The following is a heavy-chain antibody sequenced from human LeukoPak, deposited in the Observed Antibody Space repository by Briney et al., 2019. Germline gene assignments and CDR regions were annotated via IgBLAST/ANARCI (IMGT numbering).Heavy chain of an antibody. J-gene: IGHJ4*02. V-gene: IGHV3-23*01. CDR1: GFTFSSYA. Sequence: GGSLRLSCAASGFTFSSYAMSWVRQAPGKGLEWVSAISGSGGSTYYADSVKGRFTISRDNSKNTLYLQMSSLRAEDTAVHYCAKVQRLAQKDTSDYWGQGTLVTVSS. CDR2: ISGSGGST. D-gene: IGHD2-15*01. CDR3: AKVQRLAQKDTSDY.